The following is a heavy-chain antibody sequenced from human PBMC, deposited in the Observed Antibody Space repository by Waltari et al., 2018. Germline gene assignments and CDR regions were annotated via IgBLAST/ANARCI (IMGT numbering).Heavy chain of an antibody. D-gene: IGHD1-26*01. CDR2: IYYSGST. CDR1: GGSISSSSYY. V-gene: IGHV4-39*07. J-gene: IGHJ5*02. CDR3: ARGGGVVGATLFGP. Sequence: QLQLQESGPGLVKPSETLSLTCTVSGGSISSSSYYWGWIRQPPGKGLEWIGSIYYSGSTYYNPSLKSRVTISVETSKTQFSLKLSSVTAADTAVYYCARGGGVVGATLFGPWGQGTLVTVSS.